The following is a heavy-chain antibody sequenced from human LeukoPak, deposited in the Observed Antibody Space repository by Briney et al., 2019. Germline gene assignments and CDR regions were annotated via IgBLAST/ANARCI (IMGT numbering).Heavy chain of an antibody. V-gene: IGHV1-18*04. Sequence: GASVTVSCTASGYTFTSYYMHWVRQAPGQGIEWMGWISAYNGETNNAQKLPGRVSMTTDTSTSTANLELGSLRSDDTAVYYCAWVDDAFDIWGQGTMVAVSS. CDR2: ISAYNGET. CDR3: AWVDDAFDI. D-gene: IGHD2-15*01. CDR1: GYTFTSYY. J-gene: IGHJ3*02.